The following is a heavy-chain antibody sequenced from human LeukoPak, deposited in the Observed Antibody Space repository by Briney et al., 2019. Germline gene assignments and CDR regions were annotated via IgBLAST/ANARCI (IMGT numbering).Heavy chain of an antibody. Sequence: GGSLRLSCAVSGFTFSSYSMNWVRQAPGKGLEWVSYISSSSGTAYYADSAKGRFTISRDNAKNSLYLQMNSLRDEDTAVYYCARDIYCSGDSCYTGAFDIWGQGTMVTVSS. CDR2: ISSSSGTA. V-gene: IGHV3-48*02. CDR3: ARDIYCSGDSCYTGAFDI. CDR1: GFTFSSYS. J-gene: IGHJ3*02. D-gene: IGHD2-15*01.